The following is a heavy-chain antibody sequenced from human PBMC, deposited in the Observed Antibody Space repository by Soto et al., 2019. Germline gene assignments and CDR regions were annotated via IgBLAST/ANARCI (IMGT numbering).Heavy chain of an antibody. J-gene: IGHJ4*02. Sequence: QLQLQESGPGLVKPSETLSLTCTVSGGSISSSSYYWGWIRQPPGKGLEWIGSIYYSGSTYYNPSLKSRVTISVDTSKNQFSLKLSSVTAADTAVYYRARGFPPVVTVDYWGQGTLVTVSS. CDR1: GGSISSSSYY. D-gene: IGHD2-15*01. V-gene: IGHV4-39*01. CDR3: ARGFPPVVTVDY. CDR2: IYYSGST.